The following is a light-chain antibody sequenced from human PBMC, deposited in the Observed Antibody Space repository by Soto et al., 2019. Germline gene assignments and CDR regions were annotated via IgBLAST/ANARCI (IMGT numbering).Light chain of an antibody. Sequence: EIVLTQSPATLSLSPGERATLSCRASQSVSSYLAWYQQKPGQAPRLLIYDASNSATGIPARFSGRGSGTDFTLTISSLEPEDFAVYYCQQRSNWPFTFGGGTKVEIK. CDR2: DAS. CDR3: QQRSNWPFT. V-gene: IGKV3-11*01. J-gene: IGKJ4*01. CDR1: QSVSSY.